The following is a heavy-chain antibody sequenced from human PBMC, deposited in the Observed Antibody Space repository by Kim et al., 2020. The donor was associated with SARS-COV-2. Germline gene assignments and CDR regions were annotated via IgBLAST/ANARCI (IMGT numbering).Heavy chain of an antibody. D-gene: IGHD3-10*01. CDR3: ARDLKGISPGQYYYYYGMDV. J-gene: IGHJ6*02. CDR1: GGTFSSYA. CDR2: IIPILGIA. Sequence: SVKVSCKASGGTFSSYAISWVRQAPGQGLEWMGRIIPILGIANYAQKFQGRVTITADKSTSTAYMELSSLRSEDTAVYYCARDLKGISPGQYYYYYGMDVWGQGTTVTVSS. V-gene: IGHV1-69*04.